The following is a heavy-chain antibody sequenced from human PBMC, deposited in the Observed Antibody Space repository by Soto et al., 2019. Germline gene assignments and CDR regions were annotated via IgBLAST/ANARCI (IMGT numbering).Heavy chain of an antibody. CDR3: ARDRVVGAADAFDI. Sequence: SETLSVTSTVSGFNISSSNWWSWVSQPPGKGLEWIGEIYHSGSTNYNPSLKSRVTISVDKSKNQFSLKLSSVTAADTAVYYCARDRVVGAADAFDIWGQGTMVTVSS. CDR1: GFNISSSNW. CDR2: IYHSGST. V-gene: IGHV4-4*02. D-gene: IGHD1-26*01. J-gene: IGHJ3*02.